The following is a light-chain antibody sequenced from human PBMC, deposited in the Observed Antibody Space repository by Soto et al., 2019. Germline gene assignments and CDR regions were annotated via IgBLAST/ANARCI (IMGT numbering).Light chain of an antibody. J-gene: IGLJ3*02. V-gene: IGLV1-44*01. CDR3: QSYDISLSGRV. CDR2: SND. Sequence: QSVLSQPPSASGTPGQRVTISCSGSTSNIGSNTVSWYQQLPQRAPKLLIFSNDQRPSGVPDRFSGSKSGTSASLAITGLQAEDEADYYCQSYDISLSGRVFGGGTKLTVL. CDR1: TSNIGSNT.